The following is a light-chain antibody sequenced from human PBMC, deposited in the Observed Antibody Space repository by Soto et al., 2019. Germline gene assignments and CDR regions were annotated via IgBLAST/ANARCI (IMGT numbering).Light chain of an antibody. CDR2: GAS. CDR3: QQSYKSPPT. J-gene: IGKJ1*01. Sequence: EIVLTQSPGTLSLSPGERATLSCRASQSVSSNFLAWYQEKPGQAPRLLIYGASSRATGIPDRFSGSGSGTDFTLTISRLEPEDFATYYCQQSYKSPPTFGQGTKVDIK. CDR1: QSVSSNF. V-gene: IGKV3-20*01.